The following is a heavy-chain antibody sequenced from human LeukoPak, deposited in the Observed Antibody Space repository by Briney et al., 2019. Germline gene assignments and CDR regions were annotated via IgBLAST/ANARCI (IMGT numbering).Heavy chain of an antibody. CDR1: GFTFSNYE. J-gene: IGHJ4*02. CDR3: ARRVFPDF. Sequence: GGSLRLSCAASGFTFSNYEFNWVRQAPGKGLEWISYISSSGTTIYYADSVKGRFTISRDTAKSSLYLLMNSLRAEDTAVYYCARRVFPDFWGQGTLVTVSS. V-gene: IGHV3-48*03. CDR2: ISSSGTTI.